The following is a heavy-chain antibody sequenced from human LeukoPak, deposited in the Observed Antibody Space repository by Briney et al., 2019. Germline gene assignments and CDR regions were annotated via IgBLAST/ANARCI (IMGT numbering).Heavy chain of an antibody. J-gene: IGHJ4*02. CDR2: TSAYNGNT. CDR1: GYTFISYG. V-gene: IGHV1-18*01. CDR3: ARDPKSYYDSTGYYYDY. D-gene: IGHD3-22*01. Sequence: ASVKVSCKASGYTFISYGISWVRQAPGQGLEWMGWTSAYNGNTNYAQKLQGRVTMTTDTSTSTAYMELRSLRSDDTAVYYCARDPKSYYDSTGYYYDYWGQGTLVTVSS.